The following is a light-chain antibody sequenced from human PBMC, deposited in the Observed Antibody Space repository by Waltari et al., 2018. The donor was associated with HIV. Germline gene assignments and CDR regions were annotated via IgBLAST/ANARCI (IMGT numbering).Light chain of an antibody. J-gene: IGKJ2*01. CDR2: KAS. CDR3: QQYNSYPYT. CDR1: KSISNW. Sequence: DILMTQSPSTLSASVGDRVTITCRASKSISNWFAWYHQKPGKAPKLLIYKASSLESGVPSRFSGSGSGTEFTLTISSLQPDDLATYYCQQYNSYPYTFGQGTKLEIK. V-gene: IGKV1-5*03.